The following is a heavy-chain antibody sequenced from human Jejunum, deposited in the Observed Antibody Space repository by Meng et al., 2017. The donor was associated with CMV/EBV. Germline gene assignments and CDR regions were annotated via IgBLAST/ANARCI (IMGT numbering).Heavy chain of an antibody. CDR2: INPINGDT. Sequence: SCKASGFPFPGHSMHWVRPAPGQGLEWMGWINPINGDTDFPQKFQGRVTMTRDTSISTAYMELRGLTHADTAVYFCATIASLADYWGQGTQVTVSS. CDR1: GFPFPGHS. V-gene: IGHV1-2*02. CDR3: ATIASLADY. J-gene: IGHJ4*02.